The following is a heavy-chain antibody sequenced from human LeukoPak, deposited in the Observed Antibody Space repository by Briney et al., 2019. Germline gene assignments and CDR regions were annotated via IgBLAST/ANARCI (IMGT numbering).Heavy chain of an antibody. J-gene: IGHJ5*02. D-gene: IGHD2-2*01. CDR2: INLSSDGT. Sequence: ASVKVSCKATGYSFTVKYIHLVRQPPGQGLELMGWINLSSDGTIYDHKFPGRVTMTRATSNCTASLELSRLRSDDTAVYYCAREHCSSTSCYGNWFDPWGQGTLVTVSS. CDR1: GYSFTVKY. CDR3: AREHCSSTSCYGNWFDP. V-gene: IGHV1-2*07.